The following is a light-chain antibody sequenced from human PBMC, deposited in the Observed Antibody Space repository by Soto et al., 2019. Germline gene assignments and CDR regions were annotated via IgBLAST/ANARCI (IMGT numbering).Light chain of an antibody. Sequence: QSALTQPASVSASPGQSITISCTGTSSDVGGYDYVSWYQQHPGKAPKLMIYEVSNRPSGVSSRFSGSKSGNTASLTISGLQAEDEADYYCSSYTSSSSDVFGTGTKVTVL. J-gene: IGLJ1*01. CDR3: SSYTSSSSDV. V-gene: IGLV2-14*01. CDR2: EVS. CDR1: SSDVGGYDY.